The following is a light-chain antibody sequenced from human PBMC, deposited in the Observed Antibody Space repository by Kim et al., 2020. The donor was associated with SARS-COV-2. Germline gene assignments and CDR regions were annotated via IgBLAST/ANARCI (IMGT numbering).Light chain of an antibody. CDR2: GDK. CDR1: SLRGYY. V-gene: IGLV3-19*01. Sequence: ALGQTVTITCQGDSLRGYYASGFRQKSGQAPTLVIYGDKNRPSGIPDRFSGSGSGNTASLTITGAQAEDEADYYCNSRDSSGNHVLFGGGTQLTVL. J-gene: IGLJ3*02. CDR3: NSRDSSGNHVL.